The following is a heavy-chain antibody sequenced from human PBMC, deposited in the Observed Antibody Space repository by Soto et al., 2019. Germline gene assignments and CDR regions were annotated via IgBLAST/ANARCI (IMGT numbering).Heavy chain of an antibody. Sequence: GSLRLSCAASGFTFDTYAMSWVRQVPGKGLEWVSGVSSSGDKTYYADSVKGQFTISRDNSKNTLYLQMDSLRVEDTAVYYCANSDYYYVFNSWGQGTLVTVSS. J-gene: IGHJ5*02. V-gene: IGHV3-23*01. CDR3: ANSDYYYVFNS. D-gene: IGHD3-22*01. CDR1: GFTFDTYA. CDR2: VSSSGDKT.